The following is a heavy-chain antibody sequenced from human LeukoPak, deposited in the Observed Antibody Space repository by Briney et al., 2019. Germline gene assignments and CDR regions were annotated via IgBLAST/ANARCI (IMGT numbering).Heavy chain of an antibody. Sequence: SVKVSCKASGGTFSSYAISWVRQAPGQGLEWMGWIILILGIANYAQKFQGRVTITADKSTSTAYMELSSLRSEDTAVYYCARALGATTLDAFDIWGQGTMVTVSS. V-gene: IGHV1-69*10. D-gene: IGHD3-10*01. CDR1: GGTFSSYA. J-gene: IGHJ3*02. CDR3: ARALGATTLDAFDI. CDR2: IILILGIA.